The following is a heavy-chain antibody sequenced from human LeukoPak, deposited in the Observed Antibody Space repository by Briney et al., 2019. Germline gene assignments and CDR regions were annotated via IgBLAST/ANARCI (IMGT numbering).Heavy chain of an antibody. CDR3: VRVPPRTTNYAY. D-gene: IGHD1-14*01. V-gene: IGHV1-8*01. J-gene: IGHJ4*02. CDR1: GYTFTSYG. CDR2: MNPNSSNT. Sequence: ASVTVSCKASGYTFTSYGINWVRQATGQGLEWMGWMNPNSSNTGYAQKFQGRVTMTRNTSIGTAYMELSSLRSEDTAIYYCVRVPPRTTNYAYWGQGTLVTVS.